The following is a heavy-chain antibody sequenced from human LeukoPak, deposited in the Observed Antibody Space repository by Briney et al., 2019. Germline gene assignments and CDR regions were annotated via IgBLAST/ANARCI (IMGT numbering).Heavy chain of an antibody. Sequence: GGSLRLSSAASGFTFSSFWMHWVRQAPGKGLVWVSRIKSDGSSTSYADSVKGRFTISRDNAKNTLYLQMNSLRAEDTAVYYCARDLDYGGYSNFEYWGQGTLVTVSS. CDR3: ARDLDYGGYSNFEY. J-gene: IGHJ4*02. D-gene: IGHD4-23*01. V-gene: IGHV3-74*01. CDR1: GFTFSSFW. CDR2: IKSDGSST.